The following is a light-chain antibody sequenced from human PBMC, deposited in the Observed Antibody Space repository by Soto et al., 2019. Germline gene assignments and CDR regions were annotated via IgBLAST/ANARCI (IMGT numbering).Light chain of an antibody. Sequence: DIQMTQSPSSLSASVGDRVTITCRASQGIIDYLAWYQQKPGGAPKLQIYAASTLQSGVPSRFSGSGSGTELTLTISSLQPDDVATYCCQKYNSAPQTFGPGTKVEIK. CDR3: QKYNSAPQT. V-gene: IGKV1-27*01. J-gene: IGKJ1*01. CDR2: AAS. CDR1: QGIIDY.